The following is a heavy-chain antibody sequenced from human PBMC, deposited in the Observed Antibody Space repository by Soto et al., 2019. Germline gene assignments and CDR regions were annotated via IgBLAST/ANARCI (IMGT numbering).Heavy chain of an antibody. D-gene: IGHD3-10*01. J-gene: IGHJ3*02. CDR2: IYYSGST. CDR3: ARTFGFGELLHDAFDI. CDR1: GGSISSCSYY. V-gene: IGHV4-39*01. Sequence: TSETLSLTCTVSGGSISSCSYYWGWIRQPPGKGLEWIGSIYYSGSTYYNPSLKSRVTISVDTSKNQFSLKLSSVTAADTAVYYCARTFGFGELLHDAFDIWGQGTMVTVSS.